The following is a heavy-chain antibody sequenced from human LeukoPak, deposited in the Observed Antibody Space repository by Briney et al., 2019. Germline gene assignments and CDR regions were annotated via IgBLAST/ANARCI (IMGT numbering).Heavy chain of an antibody. V-gene: IGHV4-39*07. Sequence: PSETLSLTCTVSGGSISSSSYYWSWIRQPPGKGLEWIGEISHSGSTNYNPSLKSRVTISVDTSKNQFSLKLSSVTAADTAVYYCARAQRPTHHFDYWGQGTLVTVSS. CDR2: ISHSGST. J-gene: IGHJ4*02. CDR3: ARAQRPTHHFDY. CDR1: GGSISSSSYY.